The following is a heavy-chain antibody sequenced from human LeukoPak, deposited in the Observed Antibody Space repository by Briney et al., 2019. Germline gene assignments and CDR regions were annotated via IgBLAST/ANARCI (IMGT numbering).Heavy chain of an antibody. V-gene: IGHV3-21*01. Sequence: GGSLRPSCAASGFPFSGYSMNWVRQAPGKGLGGASSISSSSNKIYYAYSVKGRFTISRDNAKNSLYLQMNSLRAEDTAVYYWARDHSTYDFWSGYYGLNALDIWGQGTMLTVSS. J-gene: IGHJ3*02. D-gene: IGHD3-3*01. CDR1: GFPFSGYS. CDR3: ARDHSTYDFWSGYYGLNALDI. CDR2: ISSSSNKI.